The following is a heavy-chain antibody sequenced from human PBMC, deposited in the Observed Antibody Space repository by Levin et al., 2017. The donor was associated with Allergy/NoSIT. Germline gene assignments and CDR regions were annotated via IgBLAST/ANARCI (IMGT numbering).Heavy chain of an antibody. CDR3: ARVGNWGASRVFDY. CDR2: IYHSGST. J-gene: IGHJ4*02. Sequence: PSETLSLTCAVSGGSISSGGYSWSWIRQPPGKGLEWIGYIYHSGSTYYNPSLKSRVTISVDRSKNQFSLKLSSVTAADTAVYYCARVGNWGASRVFDYWGQGTLVTVSS. V-gene: IGHV4-30-2*01. CDR1: GGSISSGGYS. D-gene: IGHD7-27*01.